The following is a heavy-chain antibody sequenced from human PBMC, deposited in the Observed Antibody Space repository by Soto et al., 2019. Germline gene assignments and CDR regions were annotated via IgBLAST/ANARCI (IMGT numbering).Heavy chain of an antibody. J-gene: IGHJ5*02. D-gene: IGHD6-13*01. CDR1: GGSFSGYY. Sequence: SETLSLTCAVYGGSFSGYYWSWIRQPPGKGLEWIGEINHSGSTNYNPSLKSRVTISVDTSKNQFSLKLSSVTAADTAVYYCARVHSSSWSENWFDPWGQGTLVTVSS. V-gene: IGHV4-34*01. CDR2: INHSGST. CDR3: ARVHSSSWSENWFDP.